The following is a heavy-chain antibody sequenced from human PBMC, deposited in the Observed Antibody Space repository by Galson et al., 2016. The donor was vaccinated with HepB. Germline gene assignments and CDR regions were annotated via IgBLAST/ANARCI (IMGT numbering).Heavy chain of an antibody. V-gene: IGHV3-53*01. CDR3: TCGRSPGAY. Sequence: SLRLSCAASGFTASNNYMSWVRQAPGKGLECVSLIYSGGSTSYADSVKGRFTISRDHFKNTLYLQMNSLRAEDTAVYFCTCGRSPGAYWGQGTLVTVSS. J-gene: IGHJ4*02. D-gene: IGHD3-16*02. CDR1: GFTASNNY. CDR2: IYSGGST.